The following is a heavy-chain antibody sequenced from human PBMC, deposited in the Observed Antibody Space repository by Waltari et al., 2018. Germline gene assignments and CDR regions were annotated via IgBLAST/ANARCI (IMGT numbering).Heavy chain of an antibody. CDR2: IQFDGSRK. CDR3: AKDFPGYK. D-gene: IGHD5-18*01. V-gene: IGHV3-30*02. CDR1: GFTFSNYG. J-gene: IGHJ4*02. Sequence: QVQLVESGGAVVQPGGSRRRSCVASGFTFSNYGMHWVRQAPGKGLEWVTFIQFDGSRKYYVDSVTGRFTISRDNSKSTLYLQMDSLRVDDMAVYYCAKDFPGYKWGQGTLVTVSS.